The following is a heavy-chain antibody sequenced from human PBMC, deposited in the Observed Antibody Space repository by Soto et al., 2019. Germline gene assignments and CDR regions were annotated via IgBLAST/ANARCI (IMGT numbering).Heavy chain of an antibody. CDR3: ARESGGATATLDYYYFYMDV. D-gene: IGHD5-12*01. CDR1: GDRFTDYY. CDR2: INPNSGVT. V-gene: IGHV1-2*04. J-gene: IGHJ6*03. Sequence: QVQLVQSGAEVKEPGASVTVSCRASGDRFTDYYMHWVRQAPGQGLEWMGWINPNSGVTKYAQKFQGWVTMTRDTSIRTVYMQLSRLRFDDTAIYYCARESGGATATLDYYYFYMDVCGTGTTVTVSS.